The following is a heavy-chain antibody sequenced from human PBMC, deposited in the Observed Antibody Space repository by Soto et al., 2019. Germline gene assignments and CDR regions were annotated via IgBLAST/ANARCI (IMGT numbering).Heavy chain of an antibody. D-gene: IGHD1-20*01. CDR1: GFTFSGYT. CDR3: AKDLTPRAPRWFDP. CDR2: ISGSGGST. Sequence: GGSLRLSCAASGFTFSGYTMNWVRQAPGKGLEWVSAISGSGGSTYYADSVKGRFTISRDNSKNTLYLQMNSLRAEDTAVYYCAKDLTPRAPRWFDPWGQGTLVTVSS. V-gene: IGHV3-23*01. J-gene: IGHJ5*02.